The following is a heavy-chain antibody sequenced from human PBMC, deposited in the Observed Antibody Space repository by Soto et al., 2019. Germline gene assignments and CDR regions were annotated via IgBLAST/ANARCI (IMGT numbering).Heavy chain of an antibody. CDR2: IRSKANSYAT. CDR1: GFTFSGSA. CDR3: TRLAPYCIVYYFDY. Sequence: PGGSLRLSCAAYGFTFSGSAMHWVRQASGKGLEWVGRIRSKANSYATAYAASVKGRFTISRDDSKNTAYLQMNSLKTEATAVYYCTRLAPYCIVYYFDYWGQGTLVPVPS. D-gene: IGHD2-15*01. V-gene: IGHV3-73*01. J-gene: IGHJ4*02.